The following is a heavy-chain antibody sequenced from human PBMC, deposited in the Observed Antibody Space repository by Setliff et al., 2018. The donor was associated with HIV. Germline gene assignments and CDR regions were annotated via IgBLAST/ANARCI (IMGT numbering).Heavy chain of an antibody. J-gene: IGHJ6*03. V-gene: IGHV1-18*01. CDR1: GYTFTSYG. CDR2: ISAYNGNT. Sequence: ASVKVSCKASGYTFTSYGISWVRQAPGQGLEWMGWISAYNGNTNYAQKLQGRVTMTTDTSTSTAYMELRSLRSDDTAVYYCARDFKAALVGYYYYMDVWGKGTTVTVSS. D-gene: IGHD2-15*01. CDR3: ARDFKAALVGYYYYMDV.